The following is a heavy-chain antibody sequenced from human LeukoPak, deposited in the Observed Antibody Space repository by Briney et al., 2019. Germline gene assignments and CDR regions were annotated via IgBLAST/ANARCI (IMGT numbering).Heavy chain of an antibody. J-gene: IGHJ2*01. V-gene: IGHV1-69*05. CDR2: IIPIFGTA. D-gene: IGHD2-15*01. CDR3: ARDRCSGGSCHNWYFDL. CDR1: GGTFSSYA. Sequence: ASVKVSCKASGGTFSSYAISWVRQAPGQGLEWMGGIIPIFGTAKYAQKFQGRVTITTDEPTSTAYMELSSLRSEDTAVYYCARDRCSGGSCHNWYFDLWGRGTLVTVSS.